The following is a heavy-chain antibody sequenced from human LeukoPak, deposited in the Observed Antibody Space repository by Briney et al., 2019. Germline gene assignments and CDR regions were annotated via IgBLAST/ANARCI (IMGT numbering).Heavy chain of an antibody. CDR2: IYYSGST. Sequence: SETLSLTRTVSGGSISSSSYYWGWIRQPPGKGLEWIVSIYYSGSTYYNPSLKSRVTISVDTSKNQFSLKLSSVTAADTAVYYCARQLGYCSSTSCYADKVDYWGQGTLVTVSS. D-gene: IGHD2-2*01. V-gene: IGHV4-39*01. J-gene: IGHJ4*02. CDR1: GGSISSSSYY. CDR3: ARQLGYCSSTSCYADKVDY.